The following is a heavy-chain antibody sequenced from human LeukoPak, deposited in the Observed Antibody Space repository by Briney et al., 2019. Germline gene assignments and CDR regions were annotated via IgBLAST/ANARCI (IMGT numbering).Heavy chain of an antibody. V-gene: IGHV3-49*04. J-gene: IGHJ4*02. CDR3: TRDQTPYY. CDR1: GFTFGDYA. CDR2: IRSKIYGGTA. Sequence: GESLRLSCTASGFTFGDYAMTWVRQAPGKGLEWVGFIRSKIYGGTAEYAASVQGRFTISRDDSKGIAYLQMNSLKTEDTAVYYCTRDQTPYYWGQGTLVTVSS.